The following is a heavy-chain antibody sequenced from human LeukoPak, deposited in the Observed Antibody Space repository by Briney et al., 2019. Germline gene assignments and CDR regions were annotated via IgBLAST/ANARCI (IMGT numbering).Heavy chain of an antibody. Sequence: SETLSLTCTVSGGSISSSSYCWGWIRQPPGKGLEWIGSIYYSGSTYYNPSLKSRVTISVDTSKNQFSLKLSSVTAADTAVYYCARLQWELLLYFDYWGQGTLVTVSS. CDR2: IYYSGST. D-gene: IGHD1-26*01. J-gene: IGHJ4*02. V-gene: IGHV4-39*01. CDR3: ARLQWELLLYFDY. CDR1: GGSISSSSYC.